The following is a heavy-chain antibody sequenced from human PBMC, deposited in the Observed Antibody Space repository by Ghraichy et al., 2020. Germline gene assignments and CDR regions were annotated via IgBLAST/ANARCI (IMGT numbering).Heavy chain of an antibody. J-gene: IGHJ6*02. V-gene: IGHV1-8*01. D-gene: IGHD3-10*01. CDR3: ARGRRSSLGRGVFSFGLDV. CDR2: MNPNSGNT. CDR1: AYTFTSWD. Sequence: ASVKVSCKASAYTFTSWDINWVRQATGQGLEWMGWMNPNSGNTGHAQKFQGRLTMTTNTSLSTAYMELSSLRSEDTALYFCARGRRSSLGRGVFSFGLDVWGQGTTVTVAS.